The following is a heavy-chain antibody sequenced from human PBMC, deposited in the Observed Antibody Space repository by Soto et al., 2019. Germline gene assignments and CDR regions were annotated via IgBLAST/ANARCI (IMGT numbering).Heavy chain of an antibody. CDR1: GDSVSSNSAA. CDR3: ARFGADGADHWGYYYYGMDV. J-gene: IGHJ6*02. V-gene: IGHV6-1*01. Sequence: SQTLSLTCAISGDSVSSNSAAWNWIRQSPSRGLEWLGRTYYRSKWYNDYAVSVKSRITINPDTSKNQFSLQLNSVTPEDTAVYYCARFGADGADHWGYYYYGMDVWGQGTTVTVS. D-gene: IGHD3-16*01. CDR2: TYYRSKWYN.